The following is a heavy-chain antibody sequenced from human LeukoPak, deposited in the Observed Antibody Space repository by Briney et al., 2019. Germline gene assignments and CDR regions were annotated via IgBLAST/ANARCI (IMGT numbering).Heavy chain of an antibody. J-gene: IGHJ4*02. Sequence: SETLSLTCIVSGGSMSSSNSYWGWIRQPPGKGLEWIGSIYYSGNTYYNASLKSQVSISIDTSKNQFSLKLSSVTAADTAVYYCARLGARSFSVWGQGTLVTVSS. V-gene: IGHV4-39*01. CDR3: ARLGARSFSV. D-gene: IGHD4-17*01. CDR2: IYYSGNT. CDR1: GGSMSSSNSY.